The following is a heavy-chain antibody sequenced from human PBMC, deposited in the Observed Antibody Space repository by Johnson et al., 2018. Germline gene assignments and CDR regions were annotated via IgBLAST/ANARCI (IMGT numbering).Heavy chain of an antibody. J-gene: IGHJ6*03. CDR1: GFTFSSYG. V-gene: IGHV3-30*18. CDR3: AKESGDCSGGSCYPYYYYYYMDV. CDR2: ISYDGSNK. D-gene: IGHD2-15*01. Sequence: QVQLVESGGGVVQHGRSLRLSCAASGFTFSSYGMNWVRQAPGKGLEWVAVISYDGSNKYYADSVKGRFTISRDNSQNTLYLQMNSLRAEDTAVYYCAKESGDCSGGSCYPYYYYYYMDVWCKGTTVTVSS.